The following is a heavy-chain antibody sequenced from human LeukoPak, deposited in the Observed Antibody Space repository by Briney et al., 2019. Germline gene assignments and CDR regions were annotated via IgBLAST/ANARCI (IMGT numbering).Heavy chain of an antibody. Sequence: ASVKVSCKASGYTFTSYYMHWVRQAPGQGLEWMGLINPTGGSTGYAQKFQGRVTMTRDTSISTAYMELSRLRSDDTAVYYCARGDKRYYYMDVWGKGTTVTISS. J-gene: IGHJ6*03. D-gene: IGHD1-14*01. CDR1: GYTFTSYY. CDR2: INPTGGST. CDR3: ARGDKRYYYMDV. V-gene: IGHV1-2*06.